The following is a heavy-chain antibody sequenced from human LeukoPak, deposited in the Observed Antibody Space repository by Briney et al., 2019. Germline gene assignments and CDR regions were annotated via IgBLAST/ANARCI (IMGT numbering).Heavy chain of an antibody. J-gene: IGHJ4*02. CDR3: ARADCSSTSCYGRLIDY. V-gene: IGHV4-34*01. Sequence: SETLSLTFAVYGGSFSGYYWSWIRQPPGKGLEWIGEINHSGSTNYNPSLKSRVTISVDTSKNQFSLKLSSVTAADTAVYYCARADCSSTSCYGRLIDYWGQGTLVTVSS. CDR1: GGSFSGYY. D-gene: IGHD2-2*01. CDR2: INHSGST.